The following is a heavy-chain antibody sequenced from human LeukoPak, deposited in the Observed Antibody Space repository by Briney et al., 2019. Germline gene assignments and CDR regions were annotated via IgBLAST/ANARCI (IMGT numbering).Heavy chain of an antibody. CDR1: GYSFSSYG. Sequence: SVKVSCKASGYSFSSYGISWVRQAPGQGLEWMGGIIPIFGTANYAQKFQGRVTITADESTSTAYMELSSLRSEDTAVYYCARGWQLLGDAFDIWGQGTMVTVSS. D-gene: IGHD2-15*01. CDR3: ARGWQLLGDAFDI. CDR2: IIPIFGTA. J-gene: IGHJ3*02. V-gene: IGHV1-69*13.